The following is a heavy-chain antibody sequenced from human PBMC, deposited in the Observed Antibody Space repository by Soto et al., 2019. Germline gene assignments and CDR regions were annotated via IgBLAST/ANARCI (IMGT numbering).Heavy chain of an antibody. Sequence: SETLSLTCAVSGGSISTSNWWSWVRQPPGKGLEWIGEVYHSGSTNYNPSFKSRVAMSVDKSKNQFSLKLSSVTAADTAVYYCARVFGIAAQRTSPLFDPWGQGSLVTGSS. V-gene: IGHV4-4*02. D-gene: IGHD6-25*01. CDR3: ARVFGIAAQRTSPLFDP. J-gene: IGHJ5*02. CDR1: GGSISTSNW. CDR2: VYHSGST.